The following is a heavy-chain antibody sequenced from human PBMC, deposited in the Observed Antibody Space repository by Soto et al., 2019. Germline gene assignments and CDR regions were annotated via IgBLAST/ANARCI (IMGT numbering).Heavy chain of an antibody. CDR2: IYYSGST. Sequence: SETLSLTCTVSGGSISSSSYYWGWIRQPPGKGLEWIGSIYYSGSTYYNPSLKSRVTISVDTSKNQFSLKLSSVTAADTAVYYCARVAVDIVVVPADAYYYYYGMDVWGQGTTVTVSS. J-gene: IGHJ6*02. CDR3: ARVAVDIVVVPADAYYYYYGMDV. D-gene: IGHD2-2*01. CDR1: GGSISSSSYY. V-gene: IGHV4-39*07.